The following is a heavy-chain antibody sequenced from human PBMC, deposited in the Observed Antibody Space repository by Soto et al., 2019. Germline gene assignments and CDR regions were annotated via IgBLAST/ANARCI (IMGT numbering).Heavy chain of an antibody. V-gene: IGHV4-34*01. CDR3: ARGGAYYDILTGYYSRPLINYYYGMDV. CDR2: INHSGST. CDR1: GGSFSGYY. J-gene: IGHJ6*02. D-gene: IGHD3-9*01. Sequence: PSETLPLTCAVYGGSFSGYYWSWIRQPPGKGLEWIGEINHSGSTNYNPSLKSRVTISVDTSKNQFSLKPSSVTAADTAVYYCARGGAYYDILTGYYSRPLINYYYGMDVWGQGATVTVSS.